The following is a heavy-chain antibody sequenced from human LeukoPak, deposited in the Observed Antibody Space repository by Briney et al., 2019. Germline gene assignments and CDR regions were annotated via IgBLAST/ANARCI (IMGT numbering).Heavy chain of an antibody. CDR2: IYYSGST. J-gene: IGHJ3*02. D-gene: IGHD6-19*01. Sequence: SETLSLTCTVSGGSISSYYWGWIRQPPGKGLEWIGSIYYSGSTYYNPSLKSRVTISVDTSKNQFSLKLSSVAAADTAVYYCARVGGSGWYRHAFDIWGQGTMVTVSS. CDR1: GGSISSYY. CDR3: ARVGGSGWYRHAFDI. V-gene: IGHV4-39*07.